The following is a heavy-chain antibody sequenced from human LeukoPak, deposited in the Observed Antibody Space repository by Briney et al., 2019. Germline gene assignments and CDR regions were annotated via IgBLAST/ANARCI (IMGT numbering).Heavy chain of an antibody. CDR3: AREDGDGYNSGYYYGMDV. J-gene: IGHJ6*02. D-gene: IGHD5-24*01. V-gene: IGHV4-59*11. Sequence: PSETLSLTCTVSGGSISSHYRSWIRQPPGKGLEWIGYIYYNGSTNYNPSLKSRVTISVDTSKNPFSLKLSSVTAADTAVYYCAREDGDGYNSGYYYGMDVWGQGTTVTVSS. CDR2: IYYNGST. CDR1: GGSISSHY.